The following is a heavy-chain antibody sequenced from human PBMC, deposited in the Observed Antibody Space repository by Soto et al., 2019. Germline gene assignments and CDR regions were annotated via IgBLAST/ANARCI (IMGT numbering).Heavy chain of an antibody. CDR3: AKDGSGSFDY. D-gene: IGHD3-10*01. CDR1: GFTFSSYG. CDR2: ISYDGSNK. V-gene: IGHV3-30*18. J-gene: IGHJ4*02. Sequence: GGSLRLSCAASGFTFSSYGMHWVRQAPGKGLEWVAVISYDGSNKYYADSVKGRFTISRDNSKNTLYLQMNSLRAEDTAVYYCAKDGSGSFDYWGQGTLVTVSS.